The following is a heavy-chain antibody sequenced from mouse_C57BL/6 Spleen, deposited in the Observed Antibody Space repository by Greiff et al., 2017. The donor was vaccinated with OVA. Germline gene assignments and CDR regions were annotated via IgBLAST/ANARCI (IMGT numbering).Heavy chain of an antibody. CDR3: TPTGAWFAY. D-gene: IGHD4-1*01. CDR1: GFNIKDDY. J-gene: IGHJ3*01. Sequence: VHVKQSGAELVRPGASVKLSCTASGFNIKDDYMHWVKQRPEQGLEWIGWIDPENGDTEYASKFQGKATITADTSSNTAYLQLSSLTSEDTAVYYCTPTGAWFAYWGQGTLVTVSA. CDR2: IDPENGDT. V-gene: IGHV14-4*01.